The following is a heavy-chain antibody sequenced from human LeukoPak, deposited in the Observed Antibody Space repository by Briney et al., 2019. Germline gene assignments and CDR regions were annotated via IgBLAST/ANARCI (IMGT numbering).Heavy chain of an antibody. Sequence: PGRSLGLSCAASGFTFSSYGMHWVRQAPGKGLEWVAVISYDGSNKYYADSVKGRFTISRDNSKNTLYLQMNSLRAEDTAVYYCAKGTRGVIIPNFDYWGQGTLVTVSS. J-gene: IGHJ4*02. CDR1: GFTFSSYG. CDR3: AKGTRGVIIPNFDY. V-gene: IGHV3-30*18. CDR2: ISYDGSNK. D-gene: IGHD3-10*01.